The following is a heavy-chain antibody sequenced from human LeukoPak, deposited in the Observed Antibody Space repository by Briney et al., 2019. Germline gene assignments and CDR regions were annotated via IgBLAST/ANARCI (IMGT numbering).Heavy chain of an antibody. CDR1: GGTFSSYA. J-gene: IGHJ4*02. Sequence: SVKVSCKASGGTFSSYAINWVRQAPGQGLEWMGRIIPIFGTANYAQKFQGRVTITTDESTSTAYMELSSLRSEDTAVYYCARNVYYYDSSGYYWGLFDYWGQGTLVTVSS. D-gene: IGHD3-22*01. V-gene: IGHV1-69*05. CDR3: ARNVYYYDSSGYYWGLFDY. CDR2: IIPIFGTA.